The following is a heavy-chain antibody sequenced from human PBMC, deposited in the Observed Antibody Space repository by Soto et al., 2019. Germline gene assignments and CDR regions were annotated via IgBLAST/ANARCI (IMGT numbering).Heavy chain of an antibody. Sequence: QVQLVQSGAEVKKPGASVKVSCKVSGYTLTELSMHWVRQAPGKGPEWMGGFDPEDGETIYAQKFQGRVTMTEDTSTDTAYMELSSLRSEDTAVYYCATVPRLGELSLMGPRGVAFDIWGQGTMVTVSS. CDR1: GYTLTELS. CDR3: ATVPRLGELSLMGPRGVAFDI. V-gene: IGHV1-24*01. J-gene: IGHJ3*02. D-gene: IGHD3-16*02. CDR2: FDPEDGET.